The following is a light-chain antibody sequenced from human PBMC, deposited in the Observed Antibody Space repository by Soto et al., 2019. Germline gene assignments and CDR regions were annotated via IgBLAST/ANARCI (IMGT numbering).Light chain of an antibody. J-gene: IGKJ5*01. CDR1: QSVSSY. V-gene: IGKV3-11*01. CDR2: DAS. Sequence: EVVLTQSPATLSLSPGERATLSCRASQSVSSYLAWYQQKPGQAPRLLLYDASNRATGIPARFSGSGSGTDFTLTISRLESEDFALYYCQQYGSSPITFGQGTRLEIK. CDR3: QQYGSSPIT.